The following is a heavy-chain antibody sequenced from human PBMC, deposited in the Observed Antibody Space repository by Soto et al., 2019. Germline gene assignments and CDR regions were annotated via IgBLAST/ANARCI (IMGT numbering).Heavy chain of an antibody. J-gene: IGHJ4*02. CDR3: AREHGSGSYVY. V-gene: IGHV3-11*05. D-gene: IGHD3-10*01. CDR2: ISAGSSYT. CDR1: RFIFSDYY. Sequence: QVQLVESGGGLVKPGGSLRLSCEVYRFIFSDYYVRWIRQAPGKGLEWVSYISAGSSYTSYADSVKGRFTISRDNAKNSLYLQMNSLRDEDTAMYYCAREHGSGSYVYWGQGTLVTVSS.